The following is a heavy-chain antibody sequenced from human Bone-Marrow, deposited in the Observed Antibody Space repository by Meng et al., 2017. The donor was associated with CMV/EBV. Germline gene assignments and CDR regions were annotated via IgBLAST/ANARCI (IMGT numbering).Heavy chain of an antibody. CDR3: ARGDSSAYYTGPYAFAI. CDR2: ISAYNGNT. CDR1: GYTFTSYG. D-gene: IGHD3-22*01. J-gene: IGHJ3*02. Sequence: ASVKVSCKPSGYTFTSYGISWVRQAPGQGLEWMGWISAYNGNTNFAQNLQGRVTMTADTSTSTAYMELRSLRSDDTAVYYCARGDSSAYYTGPYAFAIWGPGPMVTGSS. V-gene: IGHV1-18*01.